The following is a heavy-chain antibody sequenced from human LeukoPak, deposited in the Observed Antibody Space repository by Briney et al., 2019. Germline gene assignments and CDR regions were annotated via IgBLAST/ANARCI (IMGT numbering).Heavy chain of an antibody. CDR1: VYTFTSYG. V-gene: IGHV1-18*01. D-gene: IGHD3-10*01. CDR2: ISAYNGKT. CDR3: ARVLLWFGELSPHFDY. J-gene: IGHJ4*02. Sequence: GSVKVSCKASVYTFTSYGISWVRQAPGQGLEWMGWISAYNGKTHYAQTLQGRVTMTTDTSTSTAYMELRSLRSDDTAVYYCARVLLWFGELSPHFDYWGQGTLVTVSS.